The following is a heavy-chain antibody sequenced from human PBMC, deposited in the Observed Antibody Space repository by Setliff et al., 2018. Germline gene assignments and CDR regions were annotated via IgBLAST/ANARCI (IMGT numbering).Heavy chain of an antibody. V-gene: IGHV4-59*08. CDR1: GVSISSYY. CDR3: ATCSGGNCYGAFDI. CDR2: IQKSGSA. D-gene: IGHD2-15*01. J-gene: IGHJ3*02. Sequence: PSETLSLTCNVSGVSISSYYWSWIRQPPGKGLECIGYIQKSGSANYNPSLMSRVTISVDTSRNQFSLKLSSVSAADTAVYYCATCSGGNCYGAFDIWGQGTMVTVSS.